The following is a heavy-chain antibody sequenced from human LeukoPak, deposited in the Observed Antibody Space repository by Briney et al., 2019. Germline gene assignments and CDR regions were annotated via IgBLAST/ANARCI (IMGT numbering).Heavy chain of an antibody. V-gene: IGHV4-59*01. J-gene: IGHJ4*02. CDR1: GGSISGYS. D-gene: IGHD5-18*01. CDR2: IYYSGTT. Sequence: SETLSLTCTVSGGSISGYSWSWIRQPPGKGLEWIGYIYYSGTTNYNPSLKSRVTISVDTSKNQFSLKVSSVTAADTAVYYCARNGYSYGPFDYWGQGTLVTVSS. CDR3: ARNGYSYGPFDY.